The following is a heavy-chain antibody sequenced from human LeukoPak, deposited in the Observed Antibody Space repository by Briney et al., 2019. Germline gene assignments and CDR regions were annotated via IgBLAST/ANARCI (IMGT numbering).Heavy chain of an antibody. CDR2: IYYTGST. CDR1: GGSISGYY. D-gene: IGHD1-26*01. V-gene: IGHV4-59*01. Sequence: PSETLSLTCTVSGGSISGYYWSWIRQPPGKALDCLVYIYYTGSTNYNPSLKSRVTISVDTSKNHFSLRLSSVTAADTAVYYCASRVSYSGGFQYWGQGTLVTVSS. CDR3: ASRVSYSGGFQY. J-gene: IGHJ4*02.